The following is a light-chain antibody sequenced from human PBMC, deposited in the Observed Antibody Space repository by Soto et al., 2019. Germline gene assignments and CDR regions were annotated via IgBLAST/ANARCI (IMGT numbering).Light chain of an antibody. CDR1: SSNIGAGYD. CDR3: QSYDSSLSGSVV. J-gene: IGLJ2*01. CDR2: GNS. Sequence: QSVLTQPPSVSGAPAQRVTISCTGSSSNIGAGYDVHWYQQLPGTAPKLLIYGNSNRPSGVPDRFSGSKSGTSASLVITGLQAEDEAGYYCQSYDSSLSGSVVFGGGTQLTVL. V-gene: IGLV1-40*01.